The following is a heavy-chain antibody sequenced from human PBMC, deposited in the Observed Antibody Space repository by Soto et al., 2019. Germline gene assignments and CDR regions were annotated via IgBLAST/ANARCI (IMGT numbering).Heavy chain of an antibody. CDR1: GFTFSTYW. CDR3: ARDKVVGPTTLDY. CDR2: IKEDGSEK. V-gene: IGHV3-7*03. D-gene: IGHD1-26*01. J-gene: IGHJ4*02. Sequence: GGSLRLSCVVSGFTFSTYWMSWVRQAPGKGLEWVANIKEDGSEKYYLDSVKGRFTIYRDNAKNSLYLQMNSLRAEDTAVYYCARDKVVGPTTLDYWGQGTLVTVSS.